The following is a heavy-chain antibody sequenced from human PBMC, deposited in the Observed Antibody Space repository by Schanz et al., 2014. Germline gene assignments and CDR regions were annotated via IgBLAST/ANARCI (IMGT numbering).Heavy chain of an antibody. CDR3: ARGGGPEDVFDI. D-gene: IGHD5-12*01. CDR2: INPNSGTT. Sequence: QEQLVQSGAEVRKPGASVKVSCKASGYTFSDSYVHWVRQAPGQGLEWMGWINPNSGTTNYAQKFQGWVTMTRDTSISTAYMELSRLRSDDTAVYYCARGGGPEDVFDIWGQGTIXTVSS. V-gene: IGHV1-2*04. CDR1: GYTFSDSY. J-gene: IGHJ3*02.